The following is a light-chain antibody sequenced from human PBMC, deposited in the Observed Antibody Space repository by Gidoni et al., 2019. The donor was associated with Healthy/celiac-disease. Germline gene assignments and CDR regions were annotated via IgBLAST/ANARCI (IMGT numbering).Light chain of an antibody. J-gene: IGKJ5*01. CDR2: DAA. CDR1: QSVSSY. V-gene: IGKV3-11*01. CDR3: QQRSNPIT. Sequence: EIVLTQSPATLSLSPGERATLSCRASQSVSSYLAWYQQKPGQAPRLLIYDAANRATCIPARFSGSVSGTDFTLTISSLEPEDFAVYYCQQRSNPITFGQGTRLEIK.